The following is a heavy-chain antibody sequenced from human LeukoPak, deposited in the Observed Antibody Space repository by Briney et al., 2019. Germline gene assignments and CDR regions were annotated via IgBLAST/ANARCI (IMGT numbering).Heavy chain of an antibody. CDR1: GFTFSSYT. Sequence: VGSLRLSCTASGFTFSSYTMNWVRQAPGKGLEWVSSISSGSRHIYYADSVKGRFTISRDNAKTSLFLQMNSLIAEDTAVYYCVRDAGGGDYFDYWGQGTLVTVSS. D-gene: IGHD3-10*01. J-gene: IGHJ4*02. CDR2: ISSGSRHI. CDR3: VRDAGGGDYFDY. V-gene: IGHV3-21*01.